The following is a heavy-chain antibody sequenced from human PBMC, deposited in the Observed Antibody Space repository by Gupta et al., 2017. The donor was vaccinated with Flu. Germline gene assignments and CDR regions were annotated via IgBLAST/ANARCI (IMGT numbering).Heavy chain of an antibody. D-gene: IGHD1-7*01. CDR3: ATQTSITGTVDY. V-gene: IGHV3-23*01. J-gene: IGHJ4*02. CDR2: ISVGGSTT. CDR1: GFKYSSYA. Sequence: EVQLLESGGDLVQPGGPLRLSCAASGFKYSSYAMTWVRQAPGKGLEWVSAISVGGSTTYYADSVKGRFTISRDNSKNTLYLQMNSLRAEDTALYYCATQTSITGTVDYWGQGTLVTVSS.